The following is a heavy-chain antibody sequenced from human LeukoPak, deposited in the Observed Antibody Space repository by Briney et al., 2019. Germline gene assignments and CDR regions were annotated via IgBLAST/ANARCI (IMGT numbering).Heavy chain of an antibody. V-gene: IGHV3-33*01. CDR2: IWYDGSNK. J-gene: IGHJ4*02. CDR3: ARDRRSYYGSGSYPDY. CDR1: GFTFSSYG. D-gene: IGHD3-10*01. Sequence: GRSLRLSCAVSGFTFSSYGMHWVRQAPGKGLEWVAVIWYDGSNKYYADSVKGRFTISRDNSKNTLYLQMNSLRAEDTAVYYCARDRRSYYGSGSYPDYWGQGTLVTVSS.